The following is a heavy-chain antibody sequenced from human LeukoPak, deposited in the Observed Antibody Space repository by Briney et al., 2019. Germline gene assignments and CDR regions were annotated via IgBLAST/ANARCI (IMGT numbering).Heavy chain of an antibody. CDR1: GFTFSSYA. V-gene: IGHV3-33*08. J-gene: IGHJ4*02. D-gene: IGHD6-19*01. CDR3: ARNFPVAVAPSY. CDR2: IWYDGSDK. Sequence: GGSLRLSCAASGFTFSSYAMSWVRQAPGKGLEWVAVIWYDGSDKYYADSVKGRFTISRDNSKNTLYLQMNSLRAEDTAVYYCARNFPVAVAPSYWGQGTPVTVSS.